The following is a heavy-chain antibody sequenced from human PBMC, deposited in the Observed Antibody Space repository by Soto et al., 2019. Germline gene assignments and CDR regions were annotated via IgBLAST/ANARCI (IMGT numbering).Heavy chain of an antibody. V-gene: IGHV5-51*01. J-gene: IGHJ3*02. CDR3: AGPRVYTPRFEDPFDI. D-gene: IGHD2-8*01. CDR1: GYSFTTYW. CDR2: IYPGDSDT. Sequence: GESLKISCKGSGYSFTTYWLAWWRPMPGKGLEYMGIIYPGDSDTIYIPSFQGQVTISADKHTKVTYFNWTILKASDTAIFYCAGPRVYTPRFEDPFDIGGQGKIVTVSS.